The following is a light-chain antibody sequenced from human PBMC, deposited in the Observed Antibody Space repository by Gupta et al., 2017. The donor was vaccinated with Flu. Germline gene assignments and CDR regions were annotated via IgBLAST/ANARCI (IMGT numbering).Light chain of an antibody. J-gene: IGLJ2*01. V-gene: IGLV1-47*01. CDR3: AAWDDRLSGVV. Sequence: VYWFQQFPGAAPKLLVYRNDHRPSGVPDRFSGSKSGTSASLAISGLRSEDEADYHCAAWDDRLSGVVFGGGTKLTVL. CDR2: RND.